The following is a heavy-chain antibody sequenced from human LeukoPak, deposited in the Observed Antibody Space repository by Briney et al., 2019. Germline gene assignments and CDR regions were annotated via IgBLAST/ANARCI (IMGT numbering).Heavy chain of an antibody. Sequence: PSETLSLICTASGAPISRFYWNWVRQPPGKGLEWVGYIYNGVPTFFYPSPKSGVTTSVNTSKTPFSLQLASVTAADTAVYYCVQTTGWPGFDYWGQGILVTVSS. D-gene: IGHD6-19*01. CDR2: IYNGVPT. CDR3: VQTTGWPGFDY. V-gene: IGHV4-4*09. J-gene: IGHJ4*02. CDR1: GAPISRFY.